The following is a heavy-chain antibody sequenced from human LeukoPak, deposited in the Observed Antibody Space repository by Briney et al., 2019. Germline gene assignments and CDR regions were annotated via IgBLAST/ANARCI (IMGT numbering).Heavy chain of an antibody. V-gene: IGHV3-23*01. D-gene: IGHD3-9*01. Sequence: GGSLRLSCAASGFTFSSYGMSWVRQAPGKGLEWVSAISGSGGSTYYADSVKGRFTISRDNSKNTLYLQMNSLRAEDTAVYYCAKEQRTYYDILTGYFNAFDIWGQGTMVTVSS. J-gene: IGHJ3*02. CDR2: ISGSGGST. CDR3: AKEQRTYYDILTGYFNAFDI. CDR1: GFTFSSYG.